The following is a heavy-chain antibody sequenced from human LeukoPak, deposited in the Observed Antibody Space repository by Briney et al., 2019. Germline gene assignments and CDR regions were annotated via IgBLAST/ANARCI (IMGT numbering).Heavy chain of an antibody. CDR3: ARGERGYSYGFIGYYFDY. V-gene: IGHV1-2*02. D-gene: IGHD5-18*01. Sequence: ASVKVSCKVSGYTLTELSMHWVRQAPGQGLEWMGWINPNSGGTNYAQKFQGRVTMARDTSISTAYMELSRLRSDDTAVYYCARGERGYSYGFIGYYFDYWGQGTLVTVSS. CDR1: GYTLTELS. J-gene: IGHJ4*02. CDR2: INPNSGGT.